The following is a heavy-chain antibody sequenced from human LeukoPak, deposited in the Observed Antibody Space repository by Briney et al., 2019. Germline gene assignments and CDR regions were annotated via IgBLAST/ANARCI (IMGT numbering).Heavy chain of an antibody. CDR2: IYYSGST. CDR3: ARGLRQQLLPTGTAFDI. Sequence: PSETLSLTCTVSGGSISSYYWSWIRQPPGKGLEWIGYIYYSGSTNYNPSLKSRVTISVDTSKNQFSLKLSSVTAADTAVYYCARGLRQQLLPTGTAFDIWGQGIMVTVSS. J-gene: IGHJ3*02. CDR1: GGSISSYY. V-gene: IGHV4-59*12. D-gene: IGHD6-13*01.